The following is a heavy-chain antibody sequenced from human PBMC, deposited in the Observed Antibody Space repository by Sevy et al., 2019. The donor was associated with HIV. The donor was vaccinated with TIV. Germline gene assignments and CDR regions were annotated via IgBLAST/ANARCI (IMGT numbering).Heavy chain of an antibody. J-gene: IGHJ6*03. CDR3: VKDKSHYSSSWFSAMDV. Sequence: GGSLRLSCVASGFTFNEYAMHWVRQAPGKGLEWVPGFNWNGGKIAYADSVKGRFTISRDNANNSLYLQMNSLRVEDTALYFCVKDKSHYSSSWFSAMDVWGNGTTVTVSS. D-gene: IGHD6-13*01. CDR1: GFTFNEYA. CDR2: FNWNGGKI. V-gene: IGHV3-9*01.